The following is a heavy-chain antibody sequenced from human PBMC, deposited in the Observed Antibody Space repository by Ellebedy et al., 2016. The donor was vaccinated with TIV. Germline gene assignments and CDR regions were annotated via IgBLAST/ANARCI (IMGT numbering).Heavy chain of an antibody. V-gene: IGHV3-15*05. CDR2: ITRKDEGPI. CDR3: TTDRFLTGLFDS. Sequence: GESLKISXGASGFTFSDTWMSWVRQAPGKGLEWVGRITRKDEGPIQYAASVEGRFSISRDDSRDTLYLEMNSLKSEDTAVYYCTTDRFLTGLFDSWGQGTLVTVSS. CDR1: GFTFSDTW. D-gene: IGHD2-21*01. J-gene: IGHJ4*02.